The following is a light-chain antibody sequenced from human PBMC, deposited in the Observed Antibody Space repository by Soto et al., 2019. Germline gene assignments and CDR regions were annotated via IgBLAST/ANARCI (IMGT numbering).Light chain of an antibody. CDR3: QQYGGSPSIT. CDR1: QSVAGTY. CDR2: RAS. J-gene: IGKJ5*01. V-gene: IGKV3-20*01. Sequence: EIVLTQSPGTLSLSPGERATLSCRASQSVAGTYLAWYQQKPGQAPRLLIYRASSRATGIPDRFSGSGSGTDFTLAIRRLEPEDSAVYYCQQYGGSPSITVGQGTRLEIK.